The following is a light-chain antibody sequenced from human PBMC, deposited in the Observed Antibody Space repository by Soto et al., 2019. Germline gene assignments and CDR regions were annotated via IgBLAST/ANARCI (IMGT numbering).Light chain of an antibody. CDR1: SSNIGAGYD. J-gene: IGLJ2*01. V-gene: IGLV1-40*01. CDR2: DNN. CDR3: QSYDNSLSGHVV. Sequence: QSVLTQPPSVSGAPGQRVTISCTGSSSNIGAGYDVHWYQQFPATAPKLLIYDNNNRPSGVPDRFSGSKSGTSASLAITGLQAEDEADYCCQSYDNSLSGHVVFGGGTKVTVL.